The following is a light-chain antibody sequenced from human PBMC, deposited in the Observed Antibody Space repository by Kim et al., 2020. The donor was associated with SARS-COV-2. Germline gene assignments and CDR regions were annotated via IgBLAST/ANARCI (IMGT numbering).Light chain of an antibody. J-gene: IGKJ2*03. Sequence: RATLNCKSSQTALYNSNNKNYLAWYQQKPGQAPKLLIYGASIRESGVSDRFSGSGSETDFTLTISSLPAEDVAVYYCQQYYSTPPSFGQGTKLEI. CDR1: QTALYNSNNKNY. CDR2: GAS. CDR3: QQYYSTPPS. V-gene: IGKV4-1*01.